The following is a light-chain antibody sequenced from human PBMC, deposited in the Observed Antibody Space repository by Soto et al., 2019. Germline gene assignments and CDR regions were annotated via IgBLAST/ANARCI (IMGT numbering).Light chain of an antibody. Sequence: QSVLTQPPSASGTPGQRVTISCSGSSSHIGSNTVNWYQHLPGTAPKLLIYSSNQRPSGVPDRFSGSKSGTSASLAISGLQSEDEAVYYCETWDDSLNGPVFGGGTKLTVL. J-gene: IGLJ2*01. V-gene: IGLV1-44*01. CDR2: SSN. CDR1: SSHIGSNT. CDR3: ETWDDSLNGPV.